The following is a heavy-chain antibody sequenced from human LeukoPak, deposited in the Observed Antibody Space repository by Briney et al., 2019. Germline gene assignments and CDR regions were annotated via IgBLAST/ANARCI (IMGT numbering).Heavy chain of an antibody. Sequence: SETLSLTCTVSGGSISSGGYYWSWIRQHPGKGLEWIRYIYYSGSTYYNPSLKSRVTISVDTSKNQFSLKLSSVTAADTAVYYCARESDSMALDYWGQGTLVTVSS. CDR2: IYYSGST. V-gene: IGHV4-31*03. CDR1: GGSISSGGYY. CDR3: ARESDSMALDY. D-gene: IGHD2/OR15-2a*01. J-gene: IGHJ4*02.